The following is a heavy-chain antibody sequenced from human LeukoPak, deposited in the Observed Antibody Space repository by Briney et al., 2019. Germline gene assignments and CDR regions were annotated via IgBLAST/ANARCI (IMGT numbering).Heavy chain of an antibody. J-gene: IGHJ4*02. Sequence: GGSLRLSCATSGFTFSDYGMSWVRQAPGKGLEWVAIISLDSTNKHYADSVKGRFTISRDNSKNTLYLQMNSLRSEGTAVYYCARDSWGPDYWGQGTLVIVSS. CDR1: GFTFSDYG. CDR3: ARDSWGPDY. V-gene: IGHV3-30*03. D-gene: IGHD7-27*01. CDR2: ISLDSTNK.